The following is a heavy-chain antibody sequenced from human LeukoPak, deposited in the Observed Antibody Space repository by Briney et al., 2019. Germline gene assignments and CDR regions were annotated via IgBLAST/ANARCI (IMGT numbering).Heavy chain of an antibody. V-gene: IGHV4-59*08. CDR1: GGSISSYY. CDR3: ARLIHGDY. J-gene: IGHJ4*02. Sequence: SETLSLTCTVSGGSISSYYWSWIRQPPGKGLEWIGYIYYSGSTNYNPSLKSRVTISVDTSKNQFSLKLSSVTAADTAVYYCARLIHGDYWGQGTLVTVSS. CDR2: IYYSGST.